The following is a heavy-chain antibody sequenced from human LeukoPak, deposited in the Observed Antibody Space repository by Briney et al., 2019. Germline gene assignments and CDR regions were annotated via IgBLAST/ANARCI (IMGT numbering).Heavy chain of an antibody. J-gene: IGHJ4*02. CDR2: IYHSGST. V-gene: IGHV4-4*02. CDR1: GGSISSSNW. Sequence: SGTLSLTCAVSGGSISSSNWWRWVRQPPGKGLEWVGEIYHSGSTNYNPSLKSRVTISVDTSKNQFSLKLNSVTAADTAVYYCARDGAIFGVMAIDYWGQGTLVTVSS. D-gene: IGHD3-3*01. CDR3: ARDGAIFGVMAIDY.